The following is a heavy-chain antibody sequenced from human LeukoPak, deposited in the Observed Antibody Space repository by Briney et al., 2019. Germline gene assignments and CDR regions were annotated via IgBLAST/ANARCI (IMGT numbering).Heavy chain of an antibody. D-gene: IGHD2-2*01. CDR2: IYTSGST. CDR3: ARDGEGYCSSTSCYEAWFDP. Sequence: SETLSLTCTVSGGSISSSSYYWGWIRQPPGKGLEWIGSIYTSGSTNYNPSLKSRVTMSVDTSKNQFSLKLSSVTAADTAVYYCARDGEGYCSSTSCYEAWFDPWGQGTLVTVSS. CDR1: GGSISSSSYY. J-gene: IGHJ5*02. V-gene: IGHV4-39*07.